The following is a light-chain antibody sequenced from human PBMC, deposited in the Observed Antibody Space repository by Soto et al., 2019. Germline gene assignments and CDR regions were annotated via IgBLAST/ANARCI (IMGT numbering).Light chain of an antibody. J-gene: IGKJ3*01. Sequence: DIQMTQSPSSLSASVGDTVTITCRASQGISNSLAWYQQGPGKVPKLLIYAASTLKSGVPSRFSGSGSGTDFTLTLSSMQPEDAATYFCQEYNSVPFTAGPGTTVDIQ. CDR3: QEYNSVPFT. CDR1: QGISNS. V-gene: IGKV1-27*01. CDR2: AAS.